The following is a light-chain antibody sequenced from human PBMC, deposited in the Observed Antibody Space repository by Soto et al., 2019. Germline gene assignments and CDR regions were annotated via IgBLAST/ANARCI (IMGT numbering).Light chain of an antibody. CDR2: HVS. Sequence: QSVLTQPASVSGSPGQSITISCTATTSDVGDYNYVSWYQQYPGKAPKPIIYHVSNRPSGVSNRFSGSKSGDTASLTISGLQAEDEADYYCSSYKSGGSVIFGGGTK. CDR3: SSYKSGGSVI. CDR1: TSDVGDYNY. J-gene: IGLJ2*01. V-gene: IGLV2-14*01.